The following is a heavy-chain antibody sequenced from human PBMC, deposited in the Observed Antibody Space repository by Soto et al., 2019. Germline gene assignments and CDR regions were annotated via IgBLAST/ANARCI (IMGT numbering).Heavy chain of an antibody. Sequence: GASVKVSCKASGYTFTSYAMHWVRQAPGQRLEWMGWINAGNGNTKYSQKFQGRVTITRDTSASTAYMELSSLRSEDTAVYYCARVNVVLRFLSAQYYFDYWGQGTLVTSPQ. CDR3: ARVNVVLRFLSAQYYFDY. CDR1: GYTFTSYA. V-gene: IGHV1-3*01. D-gene: IGHD3-3*01. CDR2: INAGNGNT. J-gene: IGHJ4*02.